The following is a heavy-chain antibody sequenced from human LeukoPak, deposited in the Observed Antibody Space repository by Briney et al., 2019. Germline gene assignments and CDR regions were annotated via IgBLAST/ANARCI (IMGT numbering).Heavy chain of an antibody. CDR1: GGSFSGYY. Sequence: PSETLSLTCAVYGGSFSGYYWSWIRQPPGKGLEWIGEINHSGSTNYNPSLKSRVTISVDTSKNQFSLKLISVTAADTAVYYCASGGYSYGYYFDYWGQGTLVTVSS. D-gene: IGHD5-18*01. V-gene: IGHV4-34*01. CDR3: ASGGYSYGYYFDY. CDR2: INHSGST. J-gene: IGHJ4*02.